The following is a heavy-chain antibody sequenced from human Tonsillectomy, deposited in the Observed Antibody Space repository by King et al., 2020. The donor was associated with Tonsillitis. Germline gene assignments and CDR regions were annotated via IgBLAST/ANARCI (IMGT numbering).Heavy chain of an antibody. CDR2: ISYDGEIK. Sequence: QVQLVESGGRVVQPGRSLRLSCATSGFNFSSYALHWVRQAPGKGLEWVAIISYDGEIKYYADSVKGRFNISRDNTKNRLYLQMNSLRGDDAGVYYCAKTPQDGEIVPDYFVYWGQGPQVSVSS. V-gene: IGHV3-33*03. CDR3: AKTPQDGEIVPDYFVY. CDR1: GFNFSSYA. J-gene: IGHJ4*02. D-gene: IGHD4-17*01.